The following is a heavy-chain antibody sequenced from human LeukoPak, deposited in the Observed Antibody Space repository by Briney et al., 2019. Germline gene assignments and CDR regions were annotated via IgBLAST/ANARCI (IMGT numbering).Heavy chain of an antibody. V-gene: IGHV3-33*01. D-gene: IGHD1-26*01. CDR2: IWYDGSSK. J-gene: IGHJ3*02. Sequence: SGGSLSLSCAASGLTFSSYGMHWVRQAPGKGLEWVAVIWYDGSSKYYADSVKGRLTISRDISKNTLYLQMNSLRAEDTAFYYCARDSIVGATTGAFDIWGQGTMVTVSS. CDR3: ARDSIVGATTGAFDI. CDR1: GLTFSSYG.